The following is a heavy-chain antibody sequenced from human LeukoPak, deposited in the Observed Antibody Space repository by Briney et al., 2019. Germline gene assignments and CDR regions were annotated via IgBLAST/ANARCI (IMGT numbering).Heavy chain of an antibody. CDR2: TYYRYKWYN. Sequence: SQTLSLTCAISGDSVSSNSAAWNWIRQAPSIGLEWLGRTYYRYKWYNDYAVSVKSRITINPDTSNNQFSLQLNSVTPEDTAVYYCARQSGYYDYWGQGTLVTVSS. CDR3: ARQSGYYDY. J-gene: IGHJ4*02. D-gene: IGHD3-10*01. V-gene: IGHV6-1*01. CDR1: GDSVSSNSAA.